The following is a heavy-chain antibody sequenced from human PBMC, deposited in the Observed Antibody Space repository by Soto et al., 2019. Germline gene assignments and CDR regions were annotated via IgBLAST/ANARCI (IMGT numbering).Heavy chain of an antibody. CDR2: MNPNSGNT. V-gene: IGHV1-8*02. J-gene: IGHJ6*03. Sequence: ASVKVSCKASGYTFTSYGISWVRQAPGQGLEWMGWMNPNSGNTGYAQKFQGRVTMTRNTSTSTAYMELSSLRSEDTAVYYCARGMRITMVRGVNGGRRYYYMDVWGKGTTVTVSS. D-gene: IGHD3-10*01. CDR1: GYTFTSYG. CDR3: ARGMRITMVRGVNGGRRYYYMDV.